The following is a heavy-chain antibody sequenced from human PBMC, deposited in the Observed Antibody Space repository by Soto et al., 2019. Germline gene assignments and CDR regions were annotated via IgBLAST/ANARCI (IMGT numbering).Heavy chain of an antibody. CDR3: ARDPSRRSPPDY. Sequence: QVQVVESGGGLVKPGGSVRLSCVAAGFDFSDYYMTWFRQAPGKAPEWVSSISSTSAYTKYADSVKGPFTISRDNAKNSVYLQMDSLRGEDTAVYYCARDPSRRSPPDYWGQGTLVTVSS. V-gene: IGHV3-11*05. J-gene: IGHJ4*02. CDR1: GFDFSDYY. CDR2: ISSTSAYT.